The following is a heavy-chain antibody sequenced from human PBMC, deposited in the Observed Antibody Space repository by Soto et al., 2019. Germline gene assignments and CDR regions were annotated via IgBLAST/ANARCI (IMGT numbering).Heavy chain of an antibody. CDR1: GYSFSTYG. J-gene: IGHJ4*02. Sequence: QVLLVQSGAEVKKPGASVKVSCKASGYSFSTYGVSWVRQAPGQGLEWMGWLNTGDGNTAYAQKLQGRITLTTDTSTTTAYMELRSLRSDDTAIYYCARGENYRSARDGFDHWGQGTLVTVSS. V-gene: IGHV1-18*04. D-gene: IGHD3-10*01. CDR3: ARGENYRSARDGFDH. CDR2: LNTGDGNT.